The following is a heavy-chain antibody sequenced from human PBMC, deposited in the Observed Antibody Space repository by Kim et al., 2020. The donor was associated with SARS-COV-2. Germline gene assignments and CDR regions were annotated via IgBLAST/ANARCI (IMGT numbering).Heavy chain of an antibody. Sequence: SETLSLTCTVSGGSVSSSNYYWGWIRQPPGKGLEWIGNIYYTGDTYYNPSLKSRVTISVDTSKNHFSLKLSSLTAADTAVYYCARLEYSSSSRLFDPWDQGTLVTVSS. J-gene: IGHJ5*02. CDR3: ARLEYSSSSRLFDP. V-gene: IGHV4-39*02. CDR1: GGSVSSSNYY. D-gene: IGHD6-6*01. CDR2: IYYTGDT.